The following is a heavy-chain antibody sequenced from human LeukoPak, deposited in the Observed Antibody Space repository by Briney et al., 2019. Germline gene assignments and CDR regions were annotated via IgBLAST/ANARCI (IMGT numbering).Heavy chain of an antibody. Sequence: PGGSLRLSCAPSGYTRSRNAMRCGRQAPRKGMEWVSAISGSGGSTYYADSVKGRFTISRDNSKNTLYLQMNSLRAEDTAVYYCAKGGLVILGFDPWGQGTLVTVFS. CDR1: GYTRSRNA. V-gene: IGHV3-23*01. CDR3: AKGGLVILGFDP. D-gene: IGHD3/OR15-3a*01. CDR2: ISGSGGST. J-gene: IGHJ5*02.